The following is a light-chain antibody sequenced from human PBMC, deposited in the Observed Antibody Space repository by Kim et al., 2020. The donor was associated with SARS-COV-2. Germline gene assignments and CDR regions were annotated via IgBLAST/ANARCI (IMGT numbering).Light chain of an antibody. V-gene: IGKV3-20*01. CDR3: QQYATTPLT. J-gene: IGKJ4*01. CDR1: QSISSAL. CDR2: GAS. Sequence: EIVLTQSPGTLSLSPGETATLSCRASQSISSALLAWYQQRPGQAPRLLMSGASIRATGIPDRFSGSGSGTDFTLTISRLETDDFAVYYCQQYATTPLTFGGGTKLEI.